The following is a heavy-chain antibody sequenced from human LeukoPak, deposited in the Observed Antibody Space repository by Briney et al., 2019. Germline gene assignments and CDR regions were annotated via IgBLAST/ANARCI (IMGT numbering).Heavy chain of an antibody. CDR3: AKDYYYGSGTYSPYFDY. D-gene: IGHD3-10*01. CDR1: GFTFDDYT. J-gene: IGHJ4*02. CDR2: ISWDGGST. V-gene: IGHV3-43*01. Sequence: GGSLRLSCAASGFTFDDYTMHWVRQAPGEGLGWVSLISWDGGSTYYADSVKGRFTISRDNSKNSLYLQMNSLRTEDTALYYCAKDYYYGSGTYSPYFDYWGQGTLVTVSS.